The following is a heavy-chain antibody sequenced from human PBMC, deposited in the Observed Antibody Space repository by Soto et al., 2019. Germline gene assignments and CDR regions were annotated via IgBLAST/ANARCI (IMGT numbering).Heavy chain of an antibody. CDR1: GGSFSGYY. CDR2: INRSGST. D-gene: IGHD6-19*01. Sequence: QVQLQQWGAGLLKPSETLSLTCAVYGGSFSGYYWSWIRQPPGKGLEWIGEINRSGSTNYNPSLNSRFTISVDTSKTHFILKLASVLAAETAVYYCARPIRAVAGPFDYRGQGTLVSAAS. J-gene: IGHJ4*02. CDR3: ARPIRAVAGPFDY. V-gene: IGHV4-34*01.